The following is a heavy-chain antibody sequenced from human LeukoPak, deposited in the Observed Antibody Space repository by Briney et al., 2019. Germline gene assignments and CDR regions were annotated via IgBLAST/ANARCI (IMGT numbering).Heavy chain of an antibody. CDR2: ISGSGGST. V-gene: IGHV3-23*01. D-gene: IGHD1-26*01. CDR3: AKCLGGATNDAFDI. CDR1: GFIFTNYA. Sequence: PGGSLRLSCAASGFIFTNYAMIWVRQAPGKGLEWVSAISGSGGSTYYADSVKGRFTISRDNSKNTLYLQMNSLRAEDTAVYYCAKCLGGATNDAFDIWGQGTMVTVSS. J-gene: IGHJ3*02.